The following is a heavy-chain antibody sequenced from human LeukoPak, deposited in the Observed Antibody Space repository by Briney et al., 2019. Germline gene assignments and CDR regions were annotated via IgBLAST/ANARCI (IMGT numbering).Heavy chain of an antibody. V-gene: IGHV1-2*02. Sequence: ASVKVSCKASGYTFTGYYMHWVRQAPGQGLEWMGWINPNSGGTNYAQKFQGRVTMTRDTSISTAYMELSRLRSDDTAVYYCARDSGSGSYYILNWFDPWGQGTLVTVSS. J-gene: IGHJ5*02. CDR3: ARDSGSGSYYILNWFDP. CDR1: GYTFTGYY. CDR2: INPNSGGT. D-gene: IGHD3-10*01.